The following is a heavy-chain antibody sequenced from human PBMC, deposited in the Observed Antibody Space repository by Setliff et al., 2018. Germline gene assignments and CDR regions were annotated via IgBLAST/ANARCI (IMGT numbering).Heavy chain of an antibody. Sequence: GASVKVSCKASGYTFTSYGISWVRQAPGQGLEWMGWINPNSGGTNYAQKFQGWVTMTRDTSTSTAYMELRSLRSDDTAVYYCARGAYDSYYFDYWGQGTLVTVSS. CDR3: ARGAYDSYYFDY. V-gene: IGHV1-18*01. CDR2: INPNSGGT. D-gene: IGHD3-16*01. CDR1: GYTFTSYG. J-gene: IGHJ4*02.